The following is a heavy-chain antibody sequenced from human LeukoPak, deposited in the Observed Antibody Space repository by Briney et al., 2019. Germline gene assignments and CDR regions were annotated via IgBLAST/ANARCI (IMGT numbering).Heavy chain of an antibody. V-gene: IGHV4-59*08. D-gene: IGHD3-22*01. CDR1: GGSISSYY. CDR3: ARHQFPSYYYDSSGPIDAFDI. Sequence: PSETLSLTCTVSGGSISSYYWSWIRQPPGKGLEWIGYIYYSGSTNYNPSLKSRVTISVDTSKNQFSLKLSSVTAADTAVYYCARHQFPSYYYDSSGPIDAFDIWGQGTMVTVSS. J-gene: IGHJ3*02. CDR2: IYYSGST.